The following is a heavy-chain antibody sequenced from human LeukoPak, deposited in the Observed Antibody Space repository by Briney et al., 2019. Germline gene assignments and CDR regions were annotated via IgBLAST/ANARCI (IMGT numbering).Heavy chain of an antibody. D-gene: IGHD3-22*01. Sequence: SETLSLTCAVSGYSISSSNWWGWIRQPPGKGLEWIGYIYYSGGTYYNPSLKSRVTMSVDTSKNQFSLKLSSVTAVDTAVYYCARTLGDSGGYYYYFDYWGQGTLVTVSS. V-gene: IGHV4-28*01. CDR1: GYSISSSNW. CDR3: ARTLGDSGGYYYYFDY. CDR2: IYYSGGT. J-gene: IGHJ4*02.